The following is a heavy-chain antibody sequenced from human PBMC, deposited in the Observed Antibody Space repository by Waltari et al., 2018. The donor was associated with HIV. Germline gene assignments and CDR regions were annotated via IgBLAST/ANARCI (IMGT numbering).Heavy chain of an antibody. Sequence: EEKLLESGGGWVQPGESLRVSCVASAFTSLTFAMSWVRQAPGTGLEWVSSISGTGGSTFYVDSVKGRFTIFRDKPKNTLYLQMNSLRVEDTAVYFCAKDMNGAYPLNAFDMWGQGTMVTVSS. CDR1: AFTSLTFA. CDR2: ISGTGGST. CDR3: AKDMNGAYPLNAFDM. D-gene: IGHD2-2*02. V-gene: IGHV3-23*01. J-gene: IGHJ3*02.